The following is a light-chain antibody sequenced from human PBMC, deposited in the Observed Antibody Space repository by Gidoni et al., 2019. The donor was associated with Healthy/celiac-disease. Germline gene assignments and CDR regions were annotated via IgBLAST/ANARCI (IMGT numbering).Light chain of an antibody. V-gene: IGKV3-15*01. CDR1: QSVSSN. Sequence: EIVMTQSPATLSVSPGERATLSCRASQSVSSNLAWYQQKPGQAPRLLIYGASTSATGIPARFSGSGSGPEFPLTISSLQSEDFAVYSCQQYNNWPVTFGPGTKVDIK. CDR2: GAS. CDR3: QQYNNWPVT. J-gene: IGKJ3*01.